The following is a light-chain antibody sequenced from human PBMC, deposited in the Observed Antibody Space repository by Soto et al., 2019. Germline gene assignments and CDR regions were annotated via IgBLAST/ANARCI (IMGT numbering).Light chain of an antibody. CDR2: EGS. CDR3: CSYAGSSTFV. J-gene: IGLJ1*01. V-gene: IGLV2-23*01. CDR1: SSDVGSYNL. Sequence: QPVLTQPASVSGSPGQSITISCTGTSSDVGSYNLVSWYQQHPGKAPKLMISEGSKRPSGVSNRFSGSKSGNTASLTISGLQAEDEADYYCCSYAGSSTFVFGTGTKLTVL.